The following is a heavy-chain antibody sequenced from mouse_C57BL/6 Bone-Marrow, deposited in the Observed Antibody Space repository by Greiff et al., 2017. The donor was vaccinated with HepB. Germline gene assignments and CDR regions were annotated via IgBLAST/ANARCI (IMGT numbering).Heavy chain of an antibody. D-gene: IGHD1-1*01. V-gene: IGHV1-52*01. CDR3: ARGGFFTTVVARGYFDV. CDR2: IDPSDSET. Sequence: QVQLKQPGAELVRPGSSVKLSCKASGYTFTSYWMHWVKQRPIQGLEWIGNIDPSDSETHYNQKFKDKATLTVDKSSSTAYMQLSSLTSEDSAVYYCARGGFFTTVVARGYFDVWGTGTTVTVSS. J-gene: IGHJ1*03. CDR1: GYTFTSYW.